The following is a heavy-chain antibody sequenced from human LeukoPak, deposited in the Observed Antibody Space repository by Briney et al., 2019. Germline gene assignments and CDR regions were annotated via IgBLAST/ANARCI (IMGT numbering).Heavy chain of an antibody. Sequence: GGSLRLSCAASGFTFSSYSMNWVRQAPGKGLEWGSYISSSSSTIYYADSVKGRFTISRDNAKNSLYLQMNSLRAEDTAVYYCARDSNRWVAADYWGQGTLVTVSS. CDR3: ARDSNRWVAADY. CDR2: ISSSSSTI. V-gene: IGHV3-48*04. J-gene: IGHJ4*02. CDR1: GFTFSSYS. D-gene: IGHD2-15*01.